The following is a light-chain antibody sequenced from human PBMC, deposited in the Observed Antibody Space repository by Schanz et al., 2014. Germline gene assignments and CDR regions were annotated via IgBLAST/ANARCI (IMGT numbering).Light chain of an antibody. J-gene: IGLJ2*01. CDR1: SSDVGSYNL. Sequence: QSALTQPASVSGSPGQSITISCTGTSSDVGSYNLVSWYQQYPGKAPKLIIYEVSERPSGVSNRFSGSKSGNTASLTISGLQAEDEADYHCCSYAGSSTLVVFGGGTKLTVL. CDR2: EVS. CDR3: CSYAGSSTLVV. V-gene: IGLV2-23*02.